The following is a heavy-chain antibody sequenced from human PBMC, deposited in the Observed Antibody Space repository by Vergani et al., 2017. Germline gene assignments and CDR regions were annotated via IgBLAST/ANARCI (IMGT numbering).Heavy chain of an antibody. CDR1: GYTFTGYY. Sequence: QVQLVQSGAEVKKPGASVKVSCKASGYTFTGYYMHWVRQAPGQGLEWMGWINPNSGGTNYAQKFQGRVTMTRDTSISTAYMELSSLRSEDTAVYYCAREVSIAVAGTGNYYGMDVWGQGTTVTVSS. CDR2: INPNSGGT. V-gene: IGHV1-2*02. D-gene: IGHD6-19*01. CDR3: AREVSIAVAGTGNYYGMDV. J-gene: IGHJ6*02.